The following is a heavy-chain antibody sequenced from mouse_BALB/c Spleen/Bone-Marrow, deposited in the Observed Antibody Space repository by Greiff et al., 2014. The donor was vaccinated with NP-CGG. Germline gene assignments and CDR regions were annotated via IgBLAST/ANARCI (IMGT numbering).Heavy chain of an antibody. Sequence: LSLTCTVTGYSITSCYSWHWIRQFPGNKLEWMGYIHYSGSTNYNPSLKSRISITRDTSKNQFFLQLNSVTTEDTATYYCAMREGNHAAWFAYWGQGTLVTVAA. CDR2: IHYSGST. CDR3: AMREGNHAAWFAY. CDR1: GYSITSCYS. J-gene: IGHJ3*01. V-gene: IGHV3-1*02. D-gene: IGHD2-1*01.